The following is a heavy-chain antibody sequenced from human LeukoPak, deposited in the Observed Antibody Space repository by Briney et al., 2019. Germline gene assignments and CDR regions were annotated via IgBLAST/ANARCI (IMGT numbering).Heavy chain of an antibody. D-gene: IGHD3-16*01. V-gene: IGHV1-18*01. CDR2: ISSNSDNT. Sequence: ASVKVSCKATGYTFTSCGISWVRQAPGQGLEWVGWISSNSDNTNYAQKFQGRVTMTTDTSTSTAYMELRSLRSDDTAVYYCARDWGSIKVITDYWGQGTLVTVSS. CDR3: ARDWGSIKVITDY. CDR1: GYTFTSCG. J-gene: IGHJ4*02.